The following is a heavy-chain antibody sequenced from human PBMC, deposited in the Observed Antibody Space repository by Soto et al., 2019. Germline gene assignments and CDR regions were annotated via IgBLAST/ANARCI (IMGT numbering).Heavy chain of an antibody. CDR2: ISYDGSNK. V-gene: IGHV3-30*18. CDR1: GFTFSSYG. J-gene: IGHJ4*02. CDR3: AKSRVGAAAAPVN. Sequence: GGSLRLSCAASGFTFSSYGMHWVRQAPGKGLEWVAVISYDGSNKYYADSVKGRFTISRDNSKNTLYLQMNSLRAEDTAVYYCAKSRVGAAAAPVNWGQGTLVTVSS. D-gene: IGHD6-13*01.